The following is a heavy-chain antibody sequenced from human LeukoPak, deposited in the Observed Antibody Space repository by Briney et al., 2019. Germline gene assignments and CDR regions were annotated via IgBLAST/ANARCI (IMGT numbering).Heavy chain of an antibody. V-gene: IGHV4-31*03. CDR2: IYYTGST. CDR3: ARTPYGSGTYLTYNYYMDV. Sequence: PSQTLSLTCTVSGGSVSSGRYHWSWIRQHPGEALEWNGYIYYTGSTYYNPSHKSRVTISVDTSKNQFSLRLTSVTAADTAVYYCARTPYGSGTYLTYNYYMDVWGKGTTVSVS. CDR1: GGSVSSGRYH. J-gene: IGHJ6*03. D-gene: IGHD3-10*01.